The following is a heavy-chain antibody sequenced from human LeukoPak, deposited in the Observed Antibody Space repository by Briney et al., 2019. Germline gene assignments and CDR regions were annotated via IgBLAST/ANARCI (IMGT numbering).Heavy chain of an antibody. CDR1: GFTFSSYA. Sequence: GGSLRLSCAASGFTFSSYAMHWVRQAPGKGLEWVAVIWYDGSNKYYADSVKGRFTISRDNSKNTLYLQMNSLRAEDTAVYYCARDYYGDYGWVGYFDYWGQGTLVTVSS. J-gene: IGHJ4*02. CDR2: IWYDGSNK. CDR3: ARDYYGDYGWVGYFDY. V-gene: IGHV3-33*08. D-gene: IGHD4-17*01.